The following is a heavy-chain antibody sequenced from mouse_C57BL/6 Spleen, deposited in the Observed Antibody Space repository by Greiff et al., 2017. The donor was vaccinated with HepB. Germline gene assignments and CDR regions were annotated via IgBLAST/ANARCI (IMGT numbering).Heavy chain of an antibody. J-gene: IGHJ4*01. CDR1: GYTFTDYY. D-gene: IGHD1-1*01. CDR2: IYPGSGNT. Sequence: QVQLKESGAELVRPGASVKLSCKASGYTFTDYYINWVKQRPGQGLEWIARIYPGSGNTYYNEKFKGKATLTAEKSSSTAYMQLSSLTSEDSAVYFCAREEFYYYGSSLGYYAMDYWGQGTSVTVSS. V-gene: IGHV1-76*01. CDR3: AREEFYYYGSSLGYYAMDY.